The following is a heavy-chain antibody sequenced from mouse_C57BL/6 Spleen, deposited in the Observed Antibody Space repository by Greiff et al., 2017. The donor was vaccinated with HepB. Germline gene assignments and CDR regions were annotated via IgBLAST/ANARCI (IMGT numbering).Heavy chain of an antibody. D-gene: IGHD3-2*02. CDR2: ISSGGSYT. V-gene: IGHV5-6*01. CDR1: GFTFSSYG. CDR3: ARQTAQGAWFAY. Sequence: EVNVVESGGDLVKPGGSLKLSCAASGFTFSSYGMSWVRQTPDKRLEWVATISSGGSYTYYPDSVKGRFTISRDNAKNTLYLQMSSLKSEDTAMYYCARQTAQGAWFAYWGQGTLVTVSA. J-gene: IGHJ3*01.